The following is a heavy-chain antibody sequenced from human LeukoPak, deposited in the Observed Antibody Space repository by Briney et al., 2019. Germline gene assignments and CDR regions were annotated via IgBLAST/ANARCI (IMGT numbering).Heavy chain of an antibody. CDR3: ASGGRAASESDFFDY. J-gene: IGHJ4*02. D-gene: IGHD4-23*01. CDR2: INPNSGGT. Sequence: ASVKVSCKASGYTFTSYYMHWVRQAPGQGLEWVGWINPNSGGTNYAQKVQGRVTMTRDTSITTAYMELSRLTSDDSAVYYCASGGRAASESDFFDYWGQGTLVTVSS. V-gene: IGHV1-2*02. CDR1: GYTFTSYY.